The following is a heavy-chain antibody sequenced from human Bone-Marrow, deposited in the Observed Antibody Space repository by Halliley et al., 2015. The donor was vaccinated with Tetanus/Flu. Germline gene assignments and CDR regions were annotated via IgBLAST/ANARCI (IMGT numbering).Heavy chain of an antibody. CDR1: GFTFSNYW. Sequence: SLRLSCVASGFTFSNYWMTWVRQAPGKGLEWVANIDADGNEKKYVDSVKGRFTISRDNAKNSLYLQMSGLRAEDSALYYCVRTEYSTAYPSWGQGTLVTVSS. D-gene: IGHD2-2*01. CDR2: IDADGNEK. CDR3: VRTEYSTAYPS. J-gene: IGHJ1*01. V-gene: IGHV3-7*01.